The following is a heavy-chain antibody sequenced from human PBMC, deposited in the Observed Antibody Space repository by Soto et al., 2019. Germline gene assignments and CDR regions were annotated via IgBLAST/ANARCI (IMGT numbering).Heavy chain of an antibody. Sequence: QVQLVQSGAEVTKPGSSVKVPCKASGGTFSSYAISWVRQAPGQGLEWMGGIIPIFGTANYAQKFQGRVTITADKSTSTAYMELSSLRSEDTAVYYCARGTLGYCSGGSCYGMSYWGQGTLVTVSS. V-gene: IGHV1-69*06. CDR2: IIPIFGTA. CDR3: ARGTLGYCSGGSCYGMSY. D-gene: IGHD2-15*01. J-gene: IGHJ4*02. CDR1: GGTFSSYA.